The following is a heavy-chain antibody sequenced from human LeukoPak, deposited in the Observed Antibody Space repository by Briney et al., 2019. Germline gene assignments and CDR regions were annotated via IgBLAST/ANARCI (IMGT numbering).Heavy chain of an antibody. CDR2: ISSSSSYI. CDR1: GFTFSSYS. V-gene: IGHV3-21*01. J-gene: IGHJ6*03. D-gene: IGHD3-10*01. CDR3: ANGGDTYYYYMDV. Sequence: PGGSLRLSCAASGFTFSSYSMNWVRQAPGKGLEWVSSISSSSSYIYYADSVKGRFTISRDNAKNSLYLQMNSLRAEDTAVYYCANGGDTYYYYMDVWGKGTTVTVSS.